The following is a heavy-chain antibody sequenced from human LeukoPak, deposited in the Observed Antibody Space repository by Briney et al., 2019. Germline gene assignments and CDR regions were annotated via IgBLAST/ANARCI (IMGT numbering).Heavy chain of an antibody. D-gene: IGHD3-10*01. CDR2: INPDNGDT. V-gene: IGHV1-2*02. CDR1: GYTFTGFY. CDR3: ARDRGPSADSGIYYQYYFTF. J-gene: IGHJ4*02. Sequence: ASVKVSCQASGYTFTGFYVHWMRQAPGQGLEWMGWINPDNGDTEYQQKFQGRVTMTRDTTIATVYMEMTRLTHDDTAVYYCARDRGPSADSGIYYQYYFTFWGQGTLVTVSS.